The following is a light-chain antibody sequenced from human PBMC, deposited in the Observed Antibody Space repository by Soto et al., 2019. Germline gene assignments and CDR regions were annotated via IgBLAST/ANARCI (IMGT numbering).Light chain of an antibody. Sequence: EIVMTQSPATLSVSPGERATLSCRASQSVSSSYLAWNQQKPGQAPRLLIYGASSRATGIPDRFSGTGSATDFTLTISRLEPEDFAVYYCQQYGTSPPLTFGGGTKV. CDR1: QSVSSSY. CDR3: QQYGTSPPLT. CDR2: GAS. V-gene: IGKV3-20*01. J-gene: IGKJ4*01.